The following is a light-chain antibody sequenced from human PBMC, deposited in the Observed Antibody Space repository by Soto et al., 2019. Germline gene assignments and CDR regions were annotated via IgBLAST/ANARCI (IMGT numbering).Light chain of an antibody. V-gene: IGKV2-28*01. Sequence: IVMTQSPLSLPVTPGEPASISCRSSQSLLHSNGYNYLDWYLQKPGQSPQLLIYLGSNRASGVPDRFSGSGSGTDFTLKISRVEAEDAGVYYCMQALQTPWTFGQGTKV. CDR1: QSLLHSNGYNY. J-gene: IGKJ1*01. CDR3: MQALQTPWT. CDR2: LGS.